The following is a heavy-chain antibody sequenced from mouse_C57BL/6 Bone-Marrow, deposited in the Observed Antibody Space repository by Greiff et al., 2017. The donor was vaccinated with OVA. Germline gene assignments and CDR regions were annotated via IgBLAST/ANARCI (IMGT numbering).Heavy chain of an antibody. CDR1: GYAFSSYW. CDR3: ARRRNHGYSFAY. V-gene: IGHV1-80*01. J-gene: IGHJ3*01. Sequence: QVQLQQSGAELVKPGASVKISCKASGYAFSSYWMNWVKQRPGKGLEWIGQIYPGDGDTNYNGKFKGKATLTADKSSSTAYMQLSSLTSEDSAVYCWARRRNHGYSFAYWGQGTLVTVSA. CDR2: IYPGDGDT. D-gene: IGHD2-3*01.